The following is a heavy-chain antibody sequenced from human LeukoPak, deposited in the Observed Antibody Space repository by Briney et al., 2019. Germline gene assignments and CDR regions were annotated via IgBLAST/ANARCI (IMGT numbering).Heavy chain of an antibody. CDR1: GITLSNYG. J-gene: IGHJ4*02. Sequence: GGSLRLSCAVSGITLSNYGMSWVRQAPGKGLEWVAGISDSGGRTNYADSVKGRFTISRDNPKNTLYLQMNSLRAEDTAVYFCAKRGVVIRVFLVGFHKEAYYFDSWGQGALVTVSS. D-gene: IGHD3-10*01. CDR3: AKRGVVIRVFLVGFHKEAYYFDS. CDR2: ISDSGGRT. V-gene: IGHV3-23*01.